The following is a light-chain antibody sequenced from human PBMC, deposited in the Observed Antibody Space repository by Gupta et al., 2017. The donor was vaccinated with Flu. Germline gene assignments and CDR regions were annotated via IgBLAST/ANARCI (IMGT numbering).Light chain of an antibody. CDR2: RAS. J-gene: IGKJ2*01. CDR1: QSVSSN. CDR3: QQYNKSLMYT. Sequence: IVLPQSPATLSVSPGERATLSCRASQSVSSNLDWYQQKPGQAPRLLIYRASSRAAGIPARFSGSGSGTEFTLNMRSRQSEDFAVYYCQQYNKSLMYTCGQGTKLEIK. V-gene: IGKV3-15*01.